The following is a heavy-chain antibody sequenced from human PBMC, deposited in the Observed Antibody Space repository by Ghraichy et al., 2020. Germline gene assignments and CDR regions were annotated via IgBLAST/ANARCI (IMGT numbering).Heavy chain of an antibody. CDR1: GFVFSSYA. Sequence: GESLNISCTVSGFVFSSYAMTWVRQGPGKGLEWVSSIGANGARTYYADSVKGRFTVSRDNSKNTLYLQMNDLRAEDTAVYFCATYVLGLDNWGQGTLVTVSS. V-gene: IGHV3-23*01. CDR2: IGANGART. J-gene: IGHJ4*02. CDR3: ATYVLGLDN. D-gene: IGHD3-10*02.